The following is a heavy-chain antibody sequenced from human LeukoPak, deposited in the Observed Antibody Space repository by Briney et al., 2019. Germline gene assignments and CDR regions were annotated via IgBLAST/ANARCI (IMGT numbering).Heavy chain of an antibody. CDR2: ISYDGSNK. CDR1: GFTFSSYG. V-gene: IGHV3-30*18. Sequence: PGRSLRLSCAASGFTFSSYGMHWVRQAQGKGLEWVAVISYDGSNKYYADSVKGRFTISRDNSKNTLYLQMNSLRAEDTAVYYCAKEIWPTVTTPGHTHFDYWGQGTLVTVSS. CDR3: AKEIWPTVTTPGHTHFDY. D-gene: IGHD4-17*01. J-gene: IGHJ4*02.